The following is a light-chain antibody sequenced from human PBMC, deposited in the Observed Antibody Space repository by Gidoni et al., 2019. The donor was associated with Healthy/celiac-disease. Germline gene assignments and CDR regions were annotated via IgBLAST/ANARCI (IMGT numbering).Light chain of an antibody. CDR1: QSISSY. CDR3: QQSYSTPLLT. J-gene: IGKJ4*01. Sequence: DIQMTQSPSSLSASVGDRVTITCRASQSISSYLNWYQQKPGKAPKLLIYAASSLQSVVPSRFSGSGSGTDFTLTISSLQPEDFATYYCQQSYSTPLLTFGGXTKVEIK. CDR2: AAS. V-gene: IGKV1-39*01.